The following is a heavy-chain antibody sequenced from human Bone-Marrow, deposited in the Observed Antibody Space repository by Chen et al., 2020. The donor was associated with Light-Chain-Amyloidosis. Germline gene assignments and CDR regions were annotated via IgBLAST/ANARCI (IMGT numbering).Heavy chain of an antibody. Sequence: QVQLRESGPGLVKPSETLSLTCSVSGGSITSYYWSWIRQPPGKGLEWIGYVYYSGSTKYNPSLKSRVNISIDTSKKQCALRLTSVTATDTGVYYCASSVHQLSQGYPVPFEPWGQGNLVTVSS. J-gene: IGHJ5*02. CDR1: GGSITSYY. D-gene: IGHD6-13*01. CDR3: ASSVHQLSQGYPVPFEP. CDR2: VYYSGST. V-gene: IGHV4-59*01.